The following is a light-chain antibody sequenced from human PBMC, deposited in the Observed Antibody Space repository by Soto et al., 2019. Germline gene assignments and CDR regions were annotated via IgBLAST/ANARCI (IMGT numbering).Light chain of an antibody. CDR3: QQYGSSPNT. Sequence: EIVLTQSPGTLSLSPGERATLSCRASQSVSSSYFAWYQQKPGQPPRLIIYSASSMDTGIPDRFSGSGSGTEFTLTISRLEPDDFAVYYCQQYGSSPNTFGQGTKLEIK. J-gene: IGKJ2*01. CDR1: QSVSSSY. CDR2: SAS. V-gene: IGKV3-20*01.